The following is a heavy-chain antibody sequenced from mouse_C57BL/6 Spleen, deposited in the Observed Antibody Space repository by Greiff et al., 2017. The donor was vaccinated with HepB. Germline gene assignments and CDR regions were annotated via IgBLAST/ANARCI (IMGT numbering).Heavy chain of an antibody. CDR3: ARARSNYGY. V-gene: IGHV1-59*01. Sequence: VQLQQPGAELVRPGTSVKLSCKASGYTFTSYWMHWVKQRPGQGLEWIGVIDPSDSYTNYNQKFKGKATLTVDTSSSTAYMQLSSLTSEDSAVYYCARARSNYGYWGQGTTLTVSS. CDR1: GYTFTSYW. CDR2: IDPSDSYT. J-gene: IGHJ2*01. D-gene: IGHD2-5*01.